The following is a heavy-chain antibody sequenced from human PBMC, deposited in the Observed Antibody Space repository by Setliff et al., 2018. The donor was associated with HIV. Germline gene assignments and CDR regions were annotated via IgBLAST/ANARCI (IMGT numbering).Heavy chain of an antibody. D-gene: IGHD3-3*01. CDR1: GYTFTDYF. CDR3: AREYDVLSGSYISAFDI. J-gene: IGHJ3*02. Sequence: ASVKVSCKASGYTFTDYFIHWVRQAPGQGLEWVGRINHSNGATDFGQKFQGWITMTRDTSSRTAYLEVNRLTSDDTAVYYCAREYDVLSGSYISAFDIWGQGTMVTVSS. V-gene: IGHV1-2*04. CDR2: INHSNGAT.